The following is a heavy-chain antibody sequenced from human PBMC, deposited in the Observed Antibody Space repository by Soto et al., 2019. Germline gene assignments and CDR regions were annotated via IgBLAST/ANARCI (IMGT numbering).Heavy chain of an antibody. CDR3: ARYIVVVPAARIGMDV. Sequence: QVQLVQSGAEVKKPGASVKVSCKASGYTFTGYYMHWVRQAPGQGLEWMGWINPNSGGTNYAQKFQGRVTMTRDTSISTAYMELSRLRSDDTAVYYCARYIVVVPAARIGMDVWGQGTTVTVSS. CDR1: GYTFTGYY. D-gene: IGHD2-2*01. J-gene: IGHJ6*02. V-gene: IGHV1-2*02. CDR2: INPNSGGT.